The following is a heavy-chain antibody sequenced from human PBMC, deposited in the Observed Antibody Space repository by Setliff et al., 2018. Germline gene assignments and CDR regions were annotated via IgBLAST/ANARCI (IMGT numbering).Heavy chain of an antibody. CDR1: RGTFSNYA. Sequence: GASVKVSCKASRGTFSNYAISWVRQAPGQGLEWMGGTTPIFTTANYAQNFQGRVTMTRNTSISTAYMELSSLRFEDTAVYYWARGPRHNFWSGYYLVAVNYWGQGTLVTVSS. CDR2: TTPIFTTA. CDR3: ARGPRHNFWSGYYLVAVNY. J-gene: IGHJ4*02. V-gene: IGHV1-69*05. D-gene: IGHD3-3*01.